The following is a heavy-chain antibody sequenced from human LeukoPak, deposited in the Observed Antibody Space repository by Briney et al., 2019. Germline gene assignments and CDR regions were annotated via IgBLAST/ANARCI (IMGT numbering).Heavy chain of an antibody. J-gene: IGHJ4*02. Sequence: GGSQRLSCAASGFTFSSYWMSWVRQAPGKGLEWVANIKQDGSEKYYVDSVKGRFTISRDNAKNSLYLQMNSLRAEDTAVYYCARELAGGWYHPGDYYFDYWGQGTLVTVSS. CDR2: IKQDGSEK. V-gene: IGHV3-7*03. CDR1: GFTFSSYW. CDR3: ARELAGGWYHPGDYYFDY. D-gene: IGHD6-19*01.